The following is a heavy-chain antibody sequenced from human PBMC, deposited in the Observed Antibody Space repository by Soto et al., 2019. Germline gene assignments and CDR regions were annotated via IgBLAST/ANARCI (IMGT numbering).Heavy chain of an antibody. D-gene: IGHD6-13*01. CDR1: GYTFTSYG. V-gene: IGHV1-18*01. J-gene: IGHJ6*02. CDR2: ISAYNGNT. Sequence: ASVKVSCKASGYTFTSYGISWVRQAPGQGLEWMGWISAYNGNTNYAQKLQGRVTMTTDTSTSTAYMELRSLRSDDTAVYYCARGGYSSSWASYYGMDVWGQGTTVTVSS. CDR3: ARGGYSSSWASYYGMDV.